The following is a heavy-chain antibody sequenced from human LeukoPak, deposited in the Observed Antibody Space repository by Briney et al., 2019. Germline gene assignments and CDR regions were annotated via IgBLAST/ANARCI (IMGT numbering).Heavy chain of an antibody. CDR3: AKDGVMITFGGVIGDY. V-gene: IGHV3-23*01. CDR2: ISGSGGST. Sequence: GGSLRLSCAASGFTFSSYEMNWVRQAPGKGLEWVSAISGSGGSTYYADSVKGRFTISRDNSKNTLYLQMNSLRAEDTAVYYCAKDGVMITFGGVIGDYWGQGTLVTVSS. J-gene: IGHJ4*02. CDR1: GFTFSSYE. D-gene: IGHD3-16*02.